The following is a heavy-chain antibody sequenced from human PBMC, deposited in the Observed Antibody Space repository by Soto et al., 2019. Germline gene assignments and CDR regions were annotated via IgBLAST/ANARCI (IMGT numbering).Heavy chain of an antibody. CDR1: GFTFSNYA. Sequence: VQLLESGGGLVQPGGSLRLSFAASGFTFSNYAMSWVSHAPGTGLEWVSAVSGSGGNTYYADSVQGRFTISRDNSNNMLNLQMNSLRAEYTAVYYCAKLNLFVSSAAGRGPFDYWGKGTLVTVSS. V-gene: IGHV3-23*01. D-gene: IGHD6-13*01. J-gene: IGHJ4*02. CDR3: AKLNLFVSSAAGRGPFDY. CDR2: VSGSGGNT.